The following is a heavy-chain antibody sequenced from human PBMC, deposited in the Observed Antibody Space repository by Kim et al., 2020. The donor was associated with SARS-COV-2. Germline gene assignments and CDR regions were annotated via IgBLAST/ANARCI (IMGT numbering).Heavy chain of an antibody. D-gene: IGHD3-3*01. CDR3: TRLAWSGYYLYYYYGMDV. V-gene: IGHV3-49*04. CDR2: IRSKAYGGTT. J-gene: IGHJ6*02. CDR1: GFTFGDYA. Sequence: GGSLRLSCTASGFTFGDYAMSWVRQAPGKGLEWVGFIRSKAYGGTTEYAASVKGRFTISRDDSKSIAYLQMNSLKTEDTAVYYCTRLAWSGYYLYYYYGMDVWGQGTTVTVSS.